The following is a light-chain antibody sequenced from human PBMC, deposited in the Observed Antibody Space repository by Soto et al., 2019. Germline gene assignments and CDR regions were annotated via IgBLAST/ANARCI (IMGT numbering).Light chain of an antibody. J-gene: IGKJ1*01. V-gene: IGKV1-5*01. Sequence: DIQMTQSPSTLSASVGDRFTITCRASRRISGWVAWYQQKPGQAPKLLIYDASILESGVPSRLTGSGSETECTITMNSLQPDDVAAYFGQPYDSSPGTCGQGTKVDVK. CDR3: QPYDSSPGT. CDR1: RRISGW. CDR2: DAS.